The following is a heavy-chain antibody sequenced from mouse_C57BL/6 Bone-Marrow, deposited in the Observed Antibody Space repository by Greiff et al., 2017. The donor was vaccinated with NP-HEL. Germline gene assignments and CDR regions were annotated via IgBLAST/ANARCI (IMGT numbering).Heavy chain of an antibody. CDR2: IRNKANGYTT. CDR3: ARSFYYDYAGDPFYAMDY. V-gene: IGHV7-3*01. D-gene: IGHD2-4*01. Sequence: EVKLVESGGGLVQPGGSLSLSCAASGFTFTDYYMSWVRQPPGKALEWLVFIRNKANGYTTEYSASVKGRFTISRDNSQSILYLQMNALRAEDSATYYCARSFYYDYAGDPFYAMDYWGQGTSVTVSS. CDR1: GFTFTDYY. J-gene: IGHJ4*01.